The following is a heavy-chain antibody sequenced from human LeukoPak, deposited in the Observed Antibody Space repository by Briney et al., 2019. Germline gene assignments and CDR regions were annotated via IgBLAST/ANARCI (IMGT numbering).Heavy chain of an antibody. CDR2: IYYSGST. J-gene: IGHJ6*03. D-gene: IGHD3-3*01. V-gene: IGHV4-59*01. Sequence: SETLSLTCTVSGGSISSYYWSWIRQPPGKGLEWIGYIYYSGSTNYNPSLKSRVTISVDTSKNQFSLKLSSVTAADTAVYYCARDFWSGYSYYYYMDVWGKGTTVTVSS. CDR3: ARDFWSGYSYYYYMDV. CDR1: GGSISSYY.